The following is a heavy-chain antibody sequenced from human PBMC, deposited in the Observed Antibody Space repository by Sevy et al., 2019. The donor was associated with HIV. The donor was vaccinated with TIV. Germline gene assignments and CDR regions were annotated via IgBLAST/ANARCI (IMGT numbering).Heavy chain of an antibody. Sequence: ASVKVSCKVSGYSLTKISMHWVRQAPGKGLEWMGRFDPEDGETIYAQRFQGRLTMTEDTYTDTAYMELSSVRSEDTAVYYSAGAREYYDDNSGYFDYWGQGTLVTVSS. CDR2: FDPEDGET. J-gene: IGHJ4*02. D-gene: IGHD3-22*01. CDR1: GYSLTKIS. CDR3: AGAREYYDDNSGYFDY. V-gene: IGHV1-24*01.